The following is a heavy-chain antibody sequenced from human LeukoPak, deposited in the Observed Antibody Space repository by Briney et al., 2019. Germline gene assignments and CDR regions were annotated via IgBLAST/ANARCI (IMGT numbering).Heavy chain of an antibody. V-gene: IGHV4-34*01. D-gene: IGHD1-26*01. CDR2: INHSGST. CDR1: GGSFSGYY. Sequence: PSETLSLTCAVYGGSFSGYYWSWIRQPPGKGLEWIGEINHSGSTNYNPSLKSRVTISVDTSKNQFSLKLSSVTAADTAVYYCARRSGSYAFDYWGQGTLVTVSS. CDR3: ARRSGSYAFDY. J-gene: IGHJ4*02.